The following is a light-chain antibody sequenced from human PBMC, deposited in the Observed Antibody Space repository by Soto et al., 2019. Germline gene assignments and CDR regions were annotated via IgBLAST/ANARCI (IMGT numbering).Light chain of an antibody. CDR1: QSVSSN. V-gene: IGKV3D-15*02. CDR3: HQDFNLPWT. CDR2: GAS. Sequence: EIGMTQSAATVSVSPGERATLSCRASQSVSSNLAWYQQKPGQAPRLLIYGASTRATGIPVRFSGSGSGTDFTLTISSLQPEDFAVYFCHQDFNLPWTFGQGTKVDIK. J-gene: IGKJ1*01.